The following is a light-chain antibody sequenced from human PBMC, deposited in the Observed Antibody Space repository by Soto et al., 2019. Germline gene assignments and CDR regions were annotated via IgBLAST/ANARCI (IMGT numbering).Light chain of an antibody. V-gene: IGKV1-5*01. CDR3: QQYNTYPFT. Sequence: DIQMTQSPSTLSASVGDRVTITCRASQSISIWLAWYQQKPGKAPQLLIYDASTLESGVPSRFSGSGSGTEITLTITSLQPDDFATYYRQQYNTYPFTFGPGTKVDIK. CDR2: DAS. J-gene: IGKJ3*01. CDR1: QSISIW.